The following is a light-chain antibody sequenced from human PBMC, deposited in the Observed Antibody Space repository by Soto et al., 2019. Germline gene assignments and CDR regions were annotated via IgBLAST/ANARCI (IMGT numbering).Light chain of an antibody. CDR1: QIISTY. CDR3: QQTYSDPPT. V-gene: IGKV1-39*01. J-gene: IGKJ1*01. CDR2: AAS. Sequence: IQMTQSPSSLSASVGDRFTITCRASQIISTYLNWYQQRAGLAPRLLXYAASSLQSGVPPRFSGSGSGTDFTLTISSLQPEDFETYFCQQTYSDPPTFGQGTKVDIK.